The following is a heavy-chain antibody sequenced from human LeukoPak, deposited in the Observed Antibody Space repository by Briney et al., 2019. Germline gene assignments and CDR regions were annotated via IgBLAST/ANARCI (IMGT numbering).Heavy chain of an antibody. D-gene: IGHD3-22*01. J-gene: IGHJ3*02. CDR1: GFTFSSYW. V-gene: IGHV3-74*01. CDR2: INSDGSST. Sequence: SGGSLRLSCAASGFTFSSYWMHWVRQAPGKGLVWVSRINSDGSSTSYADSVKGRFTISRDNAKNTLYLQMNSLRAEDTAVYYCARIALPYYYDSSGYKNAFDIWGQGTMVTVSS. CDR3: ARIALPYYYDSSGYKNAFDI.